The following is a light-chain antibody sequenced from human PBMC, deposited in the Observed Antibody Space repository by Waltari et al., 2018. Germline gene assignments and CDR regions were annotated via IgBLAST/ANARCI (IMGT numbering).Light chain of an antibody. CDR1: ALTTEY. CDR2: KNE. Sequence: SYELTQSPSQSVSPGQTATITCSGDALTTEYVYWYQQKPGQAPVLIIYKNEARPPWSPEVFSGSSSGTTATLTISGVQAEDEVDYYCQSADSSGTYYVFAAGTKVTVL. CDR3: QSADSSGTYYV. J-gene: IGLJ1*01. V-gene: IGLV3-25*03.